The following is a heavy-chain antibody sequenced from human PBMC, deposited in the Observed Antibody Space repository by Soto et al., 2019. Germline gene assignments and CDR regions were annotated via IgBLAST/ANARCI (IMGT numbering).Heavy chain of an antibody. D-gene: IGHD3-22*01. J-gene: IGHJ4*02. V-gene: IGHV3-21*01. CDR1: GFTFSSYS. Sequence: EVQLVESGGGLVKPGGSLRLSCAASGFTFSSYSMNWVRQAPGKGLEWVSSISSSSSYIYYADSVKGRFTISRDNAKNSLYLQMNSLRAEDTAVYYCARDSYFPMIVVDYWCQGTLVTVSS. CDR2: ISSSSSYI. CDR3: ARDSYFPMIVVDY.